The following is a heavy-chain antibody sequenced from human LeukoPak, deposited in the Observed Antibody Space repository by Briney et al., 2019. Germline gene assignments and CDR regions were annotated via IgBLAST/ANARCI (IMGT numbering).Heavy chain of an antibody. Sequence: PGRSLRLSCAASGFIFSNYAMHWVRQAPGKGLEWVGRSRSKANSYTTEYAASVKGRFTISRDDSKNSLYLQMNSLRAEDTAVYYCAKVVDTAMYDDAFDIWGQGTMVTVSS. V-gene: IGHV3-72*01. CDR2: SRSKANSYTT. CDR3: AKVVDTAMYDDAFDI. D-gene: IGHD5-18*01. CDR1: GFIFSNYA. J-gene: IGHJ3*02.